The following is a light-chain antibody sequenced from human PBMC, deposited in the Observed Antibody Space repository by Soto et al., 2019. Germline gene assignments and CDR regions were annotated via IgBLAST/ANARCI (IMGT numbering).Light chain of an antibody. CDR3: QQSYSTLKT. V-gene: IGKV1-39*01. Sequence: DIQMTQSPSSLSVSAGERVTITCLASQSISSYLNWYQQKPGKAPKLLIYAASSLQSGVPSRFSGSGSGTDFTLTISSLQPEDFATYYCQQSYSTLKTFGQGTKVDIK. CDR2: AAS. CDR1: QSISSY. J-gene: IGKJ1*01.